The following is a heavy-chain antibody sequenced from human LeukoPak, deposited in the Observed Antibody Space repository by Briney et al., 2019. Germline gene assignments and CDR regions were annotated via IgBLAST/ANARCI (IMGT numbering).Heavy chain of an antibody. Sequence: ASVKVSCKASGYTFSGYRISWVRQAPGQGLEWLGYISAYNGNTNYAQKVQGRITMTTDTSTSTAYMEMRSLRSDDTAVYYCARDCSASSCYWIPWGQRTLVTVSS. CDR2: ISAYNGNT. CDR3: ARDCSASSCYWIP. V-gene: IGHV1-18*01. D-gene: IGHD2-15*01. CDR1: GYTFSGYR. J-gene: IGHJ5*02.